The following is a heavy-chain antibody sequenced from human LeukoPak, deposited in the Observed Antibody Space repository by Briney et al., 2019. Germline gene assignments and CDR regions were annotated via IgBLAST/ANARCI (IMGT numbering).Heavy chain of an antibody. J-gene: IGHJ4*02. Sequence: GGSLRLSCAASGFTVSSSYMYWVRQAPGKGLEWVSSISSSSHNIYYAESMRGRFTISRDNAKNSLYLQMNSLRAEDTAIYYCARGFPRGRWLHYDYWGQGALVTVSS. D-gene: IGHD5-24*01. V-gene: IGHV3-21*01. CDR1: GFTVSSSY. CDR2: ISSSSHNI. CDR3: ARGFPRGRWLHYDY.